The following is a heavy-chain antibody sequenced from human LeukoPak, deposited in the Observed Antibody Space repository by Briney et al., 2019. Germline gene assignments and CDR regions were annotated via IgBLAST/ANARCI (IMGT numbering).Heavy chain of an antibody. CDR2: ISGSGGST. CDR3: AKDKTAGFFDY. J-gene: IGHJ4*02. Sequence: GGTLRLSCAASGFTFSSYGMSWVRQAPGKGLEWVSAISGSGGSTYYADSAKGRFTISRDNSKNTLYLQMNSLRAEDTAVYFCAKDKTAGFFDYWGQGTLVTVSS. D-gene: IGHD6-13*01. CDR1: GFTFSSYG. V-gene: IGHV3-23*01.